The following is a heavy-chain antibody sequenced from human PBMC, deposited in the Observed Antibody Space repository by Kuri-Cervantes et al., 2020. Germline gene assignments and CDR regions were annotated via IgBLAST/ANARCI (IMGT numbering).Heavy chain of an antibody. V-gene: IGHV3-20*04. CDR2: INYDGNI. CDR3: ARVPRYSSSYSY. D-gene: IGHD6-13*01. CDR1: GFTFDDYA. J-gene: IGHJ4*02. Sequence: GGSLRLSCAASGFTFDDYAMHWVRQAPGKGLEWVSRINYDGNIAYPDSVKGRFIISRDNAKNTLNLQMNSLRAEDTAVYYCARVPRYSSSYSYWGQGTLVTVSS.